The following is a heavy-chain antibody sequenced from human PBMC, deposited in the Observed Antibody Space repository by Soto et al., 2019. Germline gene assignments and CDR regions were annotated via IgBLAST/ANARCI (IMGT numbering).Heavy chain of an antibody. CDR1: GFTFSSHA. V-gene: IGHV3-23*01. J-gene: IGHJ4*02. Sequence: ESGGGLVQPEGSLRLSCAASGFTFSSHAMSWVRQAPGKGLEWVSAISYSGTTTYYAESVKGRFTISRDNSENTLYLQMNSLRVEDTAIYYCAKRFTLFGEVKLSPDFDYWGQGTLVTVSS. CDR2: ISYSGTTT. D-gene: IGHD3-3*01. CDR3: AKRFTLFGEVKLSPDFDY.